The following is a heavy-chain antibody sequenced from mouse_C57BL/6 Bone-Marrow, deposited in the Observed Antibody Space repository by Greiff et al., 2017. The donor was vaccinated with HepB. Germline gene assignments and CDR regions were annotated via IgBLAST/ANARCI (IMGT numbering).Heavy chain of an antibody. V-gene: IGHV1-74*01. D-gene: IGHD1-1*01. CDR2: IHPSDSDT. CDR3: AIVLRRRFAY. CDR1: GYPFTSYW. J-gene: IGHJ3*01. Sequence: QVHVKQPGAELVKPGASVKVSCKASGYPFTSYWMHWVKQRPGQGLEWIGRIHPSDSDTNYNQKFKGKATLTVDKSSSTAYMQLSSLTAEDSAVYYCAIVLRRRFAYWGPGTLVTVSA.